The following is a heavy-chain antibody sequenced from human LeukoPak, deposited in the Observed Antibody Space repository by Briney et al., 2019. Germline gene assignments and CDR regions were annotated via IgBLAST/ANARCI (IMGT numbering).Heavy chain of an antibody. J-gene: IGHJ3*02. CDR2: ILGNGGSP. V-gene: IGHV3-64*01. CDR1: GFIFSSYP. CDR3: ARDRVGGWAFDI. Sequence: TGGSLRLSCAASGFIFSSYPMHWVRQAPGKGLEYVSSILGNGGSPQYANSVKGRFTISRDNSKNTLHLQMGSLRADDMVVYCCARDRVGGWAFDIWGQGTMVTVSS. D-gene: IGHD3-16*01.